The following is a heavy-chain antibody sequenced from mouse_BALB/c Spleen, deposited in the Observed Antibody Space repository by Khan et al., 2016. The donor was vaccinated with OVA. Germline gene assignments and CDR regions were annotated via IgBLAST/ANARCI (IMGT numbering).Heavy chain of an antibody. D-gene: IGHD1-2*01. J-gene: IGHJ4*01. Sequence: EVELVESGGGLVQPGGSLKLSCAASGFTFSSNTMSWVRQTPEKRLEWVAYITNGGGSTYYPDTVKGRFTFSRDNAKNTLYLQMSSLKSEETAMYYCARVPTFITTALDYWGQGTSVTVST. V-gene: IGHV5-12-2*01. CDR2: ITNGGGST. CDR1: GFTFSSNT. CDR3: ARVPTFITTALDY.